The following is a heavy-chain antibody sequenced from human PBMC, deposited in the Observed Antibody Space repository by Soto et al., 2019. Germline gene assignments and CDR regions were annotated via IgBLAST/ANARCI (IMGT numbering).Heavy chain of an antibody. V-gene: IGHV1-69*01. CDR3: ARSQGSSTSLEIYYYYYYGMDV. D-gene: IGHD2-2*01. Sequence: QVQLVQSGAEVKKPGSSVTVSCKASGGTFSSYAISWLRQAPGQRLEWRGGIIRISDTTNYAQKFQGRVTMTADESTSTAYLELSRLRPEDTAVYYCARSQGSSTSLEIYYYYYYGMDVWGQGTTVTVSS. CDR2: IIRISDTT. CDR1: GGTFSSYA. J-gene: IGHJ6*02.